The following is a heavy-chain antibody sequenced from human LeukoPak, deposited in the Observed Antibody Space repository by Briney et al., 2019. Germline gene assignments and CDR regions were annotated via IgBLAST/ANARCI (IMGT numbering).Heavy chain of an antibody. J-gene: IGHJ3*02. CDR2: ISSRSTYI. V-gene: IGHV3-21*01. CDR3: ATSMAQDVDAFHI. Sequence: GGSLRLSCAASRFTFSTYSMNWVRQAPGKGLEWVSSISSRSTYIYYADSVKGRFTISRDNAENSLYLQMNNLRAEDTAMFYCATSMAQDVDAFHIWGQGTMVTVSS. CDR1: RFTFSTYS. D-gene: IGHD2-21*01.